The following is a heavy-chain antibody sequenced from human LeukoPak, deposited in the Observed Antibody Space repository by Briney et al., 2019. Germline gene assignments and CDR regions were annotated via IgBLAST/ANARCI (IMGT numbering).Heavy chain of an antibody. J-gene: IGHJ3*02. CDR1: GFTFSSYT. Sequence: GGSLRLSCAASGFTFSSYTMHWVRQAPGKGLEWVAVISYDGSNKYYADSVKGRFTISRDNSKNTLYLQMNSLRAEDTAVYYCARGFPGPRRNDAFDIWGQGTMVTVSS. V-gene: IGHV3-30-3*01. CDR3: ARGFPGPRRNDAFDI. CDR2: ISYDGSNK.